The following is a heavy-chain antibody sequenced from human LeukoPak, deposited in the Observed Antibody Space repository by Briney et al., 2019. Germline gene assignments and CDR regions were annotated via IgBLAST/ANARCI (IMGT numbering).Heavy chain of an antibody. CDR3: ARDRFGYYGMDV. J-gene: IGHJ6*02. Sequence: GSLRLSCAASGFTFSSYWMSWVRPAPGKGLAWVANIKQDGSEKYYVDSVKGRFTISRDNAKNSLYLQMNSLRAEDTAVYYCARDRFGYYGMDVWGQGTTVTVSS. V-gene: IGHV3-7*01. D-gene: IGHD3-16*01. CDR1: GFTFSSYW. CDR2: IKQDGSEK.